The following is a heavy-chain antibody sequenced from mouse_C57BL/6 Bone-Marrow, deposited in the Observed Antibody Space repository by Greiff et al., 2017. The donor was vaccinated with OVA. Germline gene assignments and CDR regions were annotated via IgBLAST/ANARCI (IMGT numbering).Heavy chain of an antibody. V-gene: IGHV1-50*01. Sequence: QVQLQQSGAELVKPGASVKLSCKASGYTFTSYWMQWVKQRPGQGLEWIGEIDPSDSYTNYNQKFKGKATLTVDTSSSTAYMQLSSLTSEDSAVYYCAWVGYYAMDYWGQGTSVTVSS. CDR3: AWVGYYAMDY. CDR2: IDPSDSYT. J-gene: IGHJ4*01. CDR1: GYTFTSYW. D-gene: IGHD1-1*02.